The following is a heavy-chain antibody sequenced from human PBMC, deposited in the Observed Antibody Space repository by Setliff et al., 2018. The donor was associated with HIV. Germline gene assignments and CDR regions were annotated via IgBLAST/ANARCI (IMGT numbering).Heavy chain of an antibody. CDR3: ARTRGSSGGIDY. CDR2: IDWDDEK. D-gene: IGHD6-19*01. V-gene: IGHV2-70*17. Sequence: SGPTLVNPTPTLTLICTFSGFSLSTSRMCVSWIRQPPGKALEWLARIDWDDEKLYSTSLKTRLTISKDTSKNQVVLTMTNMDPVDTATYYCARTRGSSGGIDYWGQGILVTVSS. CDR1: GFSLSTSRMC. J-gene: IGHJ4*02.